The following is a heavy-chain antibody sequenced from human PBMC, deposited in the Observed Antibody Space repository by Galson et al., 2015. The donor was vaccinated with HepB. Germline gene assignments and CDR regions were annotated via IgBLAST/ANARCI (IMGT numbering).Heavy chain of an antibody. V-gene: IGHV1-3*01. J-gene: IGHJ4*02. CDR1: GYTFTSYA. CDR2: INAGNGNT. CDR3: AREGDSSSPDEAGGFDY. D-gene: IGHD6-19*01. Sequence: SVKVSCKASGYTFTSYAMNWVRQAPGQRLEWMGWINAGNGNTIYSQNFQGRVTITRDTSASTAYMEVSSLRSEDTAVYYCAREGDSSSPDEAGGFDYWGQGTLVTGSS.